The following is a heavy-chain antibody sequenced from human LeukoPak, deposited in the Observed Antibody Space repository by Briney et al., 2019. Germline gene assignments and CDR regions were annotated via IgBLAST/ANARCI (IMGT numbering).Heavy chain of an antibody. CDR3: ARVAPPRYCGGDCNWFDP. V-gene: IGHV1-46*01. D-gene: IGHD2-21*02. Sequence: GGSLRLSCAASGFTFTSYYMHWVRQAPGQGLEWMGIINPSGGSTSYAQKFQGRVTMTRDMSTSTVYMELSSLRSEDTAVYYCARVAPPRYCGGDCNWFDPWGQGTLVTVSS. CDR1: GFTFTSYY. CDR2: INPSGGST. J-gene: IGHJ5*02.